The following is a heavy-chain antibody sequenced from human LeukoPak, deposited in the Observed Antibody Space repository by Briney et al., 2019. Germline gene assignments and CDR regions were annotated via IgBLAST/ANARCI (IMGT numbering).Heavy chain of an antibody. J-gene: IGHJ6*02. CDR2: ISHDAVNK. CDR1: GFVFYRYA. Sequence: GGSLRLSCAASGFVFYRYAKHWVRQAPGKGLEWLAVISHDAVNKYYLESEKGRFTISRDNSMDTLYLQINSLRPEDTAVYYCARGSYCSGGTCYDYSYYGMDVWGQGTTVTVSS. D-gene: IGHD2-15*01. CDR3: ARGSYCSGGTCYDYSYYGMDV. V-gene: IGHV3-30-3*01.